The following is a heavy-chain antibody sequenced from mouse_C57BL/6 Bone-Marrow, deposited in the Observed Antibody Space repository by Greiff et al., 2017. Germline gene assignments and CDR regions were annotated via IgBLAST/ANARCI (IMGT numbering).Heavy chain of an antibody. Sequence: QVTLKVCGPGILQPSQTLSLTCSFSGFSLSTFGMGVGWIRQPSGKGLEWLAHIWWDDDKYYNPALKSRLTISKDTSKNQVFLKIANVDTADTATDYCARTSLFITAYYYAMDYWGQGTSVTVSS. CDR3: ARTSLFITAYYYAMDY. CDR1: GFSLSTFGMG. V-gene: IGHV8-8*01. J-gene: IGHJ4*01. D-gene: IGHD1-1*01. CDR2: IWWDDDK.